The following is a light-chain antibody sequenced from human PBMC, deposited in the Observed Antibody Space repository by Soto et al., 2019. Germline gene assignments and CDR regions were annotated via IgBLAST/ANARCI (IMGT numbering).Light chain of an antibody. J-gene: IGKJ1*01. CDR2: RGS. CDR1: QNIRGNE. Sequence: VLTQSPGTLSLSPGERTTLSCRASQNIRGNELAWYQQKPGQPPRLLIYRGSSRAPGIPDRFSGRWSGTEFTLAISRLEPQDFAVYYCQVCATSAPWTFGQGTRVEIK. CDR3: QVCATSAPWT. V-gene: IGKV3-20*01.